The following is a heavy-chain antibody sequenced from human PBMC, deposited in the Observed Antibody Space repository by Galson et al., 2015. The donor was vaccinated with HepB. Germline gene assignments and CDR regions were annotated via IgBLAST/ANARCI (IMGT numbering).Heavy chain of an antibody. Sequence: SVKVSCKASGYTFTRYYMNWVRQAPGQGLEWMGIINPSGGITRYAQKFQGRVTMTRDTSTSTVYMELSSLRSEDTAVYYCARDSFPIVGVPAAMFYFQHWGQGTLVTVSS. D-gene: IGHD2-2*01. CDR2: INPSGGIT. CDR3: ARDSFPIVGVPAAMFYFQH. V-gene: IGHV1-46*01. J-gene: IGHJ1*01. CDR1: GYTFTRYY.